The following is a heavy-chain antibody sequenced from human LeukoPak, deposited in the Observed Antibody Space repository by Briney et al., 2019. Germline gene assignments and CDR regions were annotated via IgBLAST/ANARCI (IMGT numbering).Heavy chain of an antibody. CDR3: ARDDFDFDS. V-gene: IGHV1-18*01. CDR2: INPHTGDT. Sequence: ASVKVSCKASGYTFVTYGISWVRQAPGQGLGWMGWINPHTGDTKNAQKFHDRVTMTADPFTDTAYMELRSLRSDDTAVYYCARDDFDFDSWGQGTPVTVS. CDR1: GYTFVTYG. D-gene: IGHD3/OR15-3a*01. J-gene: IGHJ4*02.